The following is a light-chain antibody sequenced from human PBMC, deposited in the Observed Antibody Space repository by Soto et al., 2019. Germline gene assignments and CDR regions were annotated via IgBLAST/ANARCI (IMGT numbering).Light chain of an antibody. CDR1: RSVSSN. CDR2: GAS. V-gene: IGKV3-15*01. CDR3: QPYASLVT. J-gene: IGKJ4*01. Sequence: IVKSQRPATLTVSPGERATLSCRASRSVSSNLALYQQKPGQAPRLLMYGASTRATGIPARVCVSGSGTEFTLTFSRLEPQDLAVYYCQPYASLVTFGGGTKVDIK.